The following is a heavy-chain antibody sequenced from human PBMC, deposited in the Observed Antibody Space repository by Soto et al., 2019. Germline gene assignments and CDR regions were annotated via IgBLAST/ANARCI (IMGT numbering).Heavy chain of an antibody. CDR3: AGRMTTVTSFDY. CDR1: GFTFSDYY. J-gene: IGHJ4*02. D-gene: IGHD4-17*01. V-gene: IGHV3-11*06. Sequence: VGSLRLSCAASGFTFSDYYMSWIRQAPVKGLEWVSYISSSSSYTNYADSVKVRFTISRDNAKNSLYLQMNSLRAEETAVYYCAGRMTTVTSFDYWGQGTLVTVSS. CDR2: ISSSSSYT.